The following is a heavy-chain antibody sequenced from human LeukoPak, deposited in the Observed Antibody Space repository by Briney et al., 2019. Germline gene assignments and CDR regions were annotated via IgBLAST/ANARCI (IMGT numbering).Heavy chain of an antibody. CDR3: ARDSLHDYGGSGYGYYFDY. J-gene: IGHJ4*02. CDR1: GFMFSSYE. D-gene: IGHD3-22*01. V-gene: IGHV3-48*03. CDR2: ISPSGSIT. Sequence: GGSLRLSCTASGFMFSSYEMIWVRQAPGEGPEWLSYISPSGSITHYGESVKGRFTVSRDNAKNSLYLQMNSLRVEDTAVYYCARDSLHDYGGSGYGYYFDYWGQGTLVTVSS.